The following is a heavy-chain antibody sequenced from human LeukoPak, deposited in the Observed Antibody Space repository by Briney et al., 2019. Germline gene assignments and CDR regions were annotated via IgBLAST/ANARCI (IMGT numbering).Heavy chain of an antibody. D-gene: IGHD6-13*01. Sequence: PSETLSLTCAVSGGSISSSNWWSWVRQPPGKGLEWIGEIYHSGSTNYNPSLKSRVTISVDKSKNQFSLKLSSVTAADTAVYYCARSLPGAIGAADFWGQGTLVTVSA. CDR1: GGSISSSNW. CDR2: IYHSGST. J-gene: IGHJ4*02. CDR3: ARSLPGAIGAADF. V-gene: IGHV4-4*02.